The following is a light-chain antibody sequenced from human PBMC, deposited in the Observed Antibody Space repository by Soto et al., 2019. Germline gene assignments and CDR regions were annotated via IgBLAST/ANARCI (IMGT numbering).Light chain of an antibody. J-gene: IGKJ1*01. Sequence: DVVLTQTPLSSPVTLGQPASISCRSSQSLVYSDGNTYLSWIQHRPGQPPRLLIYQISNRFSGVPDRFSGSGAGTDFTRKLSRVEAEDVGVYYGMQFAHFPRTCGRGTKLEI. V-gene: IGKV2-24*01. CDR2: QIS. CDR1: QSLVYSDGNTY. CDR3: MQFAHFPRT.